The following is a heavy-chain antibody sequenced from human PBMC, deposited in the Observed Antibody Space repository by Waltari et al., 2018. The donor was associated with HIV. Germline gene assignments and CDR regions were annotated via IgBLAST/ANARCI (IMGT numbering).Heavy chain of an antibody. V-gene: IGHV1-3*01. J-gene: IGHJ4*02. CDR2: FNVGSMFG. Sequence: VQLVQSGAEVKKPGASVKVSCRTSGNNLNNNPLHWMRQAPGQGLEGWGSFNVGSMFGRYSPRVQGRLSFNRNTSETTVFMELRSLKSEDTAVYFCAGGSDWQVNVLEIWGQGTLVTVS. D-gene: IGHD1-1*01. CDR3: AGGSDWQVNVLEI. CDR1: GNNLNNNP.